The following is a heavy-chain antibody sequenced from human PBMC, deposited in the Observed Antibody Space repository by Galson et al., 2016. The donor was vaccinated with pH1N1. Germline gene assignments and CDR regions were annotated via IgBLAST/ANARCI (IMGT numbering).Heavy chain of an antibody. CDR1: GYPFSSHD. J-gene: IGHJ6*03. CDR2: IIPVFGAA. Sequence: SVKVSCKVSGYPFSSHDINWVRQAPGQGLEWMGGIIPVFGAATYAQKFQGRVTITADKSADTAYMELSSLRSEDTAVYYCASPPPSSGHLNYYYYMDVWGQGTTVTVS. CDR3: ASPPPSSGHLNYYYYMDV. D-gene: IGHD3-3*01. V-gene: IGHV1-69*06.